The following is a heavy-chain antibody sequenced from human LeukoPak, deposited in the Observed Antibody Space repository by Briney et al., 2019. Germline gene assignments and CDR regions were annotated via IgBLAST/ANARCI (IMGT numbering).Heavy chain of an antibody. J-gene: IGHJ4*02. Sequence: GGSLRLSCAASGFTFSSYAMHWVRQAPGKGLEWVAVISYDGSNKYYADSVKGRFTISRDNSKNTLYLQMNSLRAEDTAVYYCARDRDSYGLLGFDYWGQGTLVTVSS. D-gene: IGHD5-18*01. CDR2: ISYDGSNK. CDR1: GFTFSSYA. CDR3: ARDRDSYGLLGFDY. V-gene: IGHV3-30-3*01.